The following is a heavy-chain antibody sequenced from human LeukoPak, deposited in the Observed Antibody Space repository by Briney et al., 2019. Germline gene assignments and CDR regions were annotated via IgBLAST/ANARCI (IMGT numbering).Heavy chain of an antibody. D-gene: IGHD6-19*01. Sequence: SETLSLTCTVSGGSIRSYYWSWIRQPPGKGLECLVYMHHSGSTKHNPYLKSRVTISVDTSKSQFSLKLSSVTAADTAVYYCARHAAVEGSSGWSPLWWFDPWGQGTLVTVSS. CDR1: GGSIRSYY. J-gene: IGHJ5*02. CDR2: MHHSGST. V-gene: IGHV4-59*08. CDR3: ARHAAVEGSSGWSPLWWFDP.